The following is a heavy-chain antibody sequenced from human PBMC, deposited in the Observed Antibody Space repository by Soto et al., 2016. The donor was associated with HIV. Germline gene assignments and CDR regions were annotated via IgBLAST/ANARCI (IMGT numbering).Heavy chain of an antibody. CDR1: SDSTKNYY. J-gene: IGHJ4*02. CDR3: AAWAVSAPWAVSSTAAHLDY. D-gene: IGHD6-6*01. V-gene: IGHV4-59*12. CDR2: IYYSGNS. Sequence: QVQLQESGPGLVKPSETLSLTCNFSSDSTKNYYWNWVRQSPGKGLEWIGDIYYSGNSKYNPVLKSRITISLDTSKSQFSLKMNSMTTADTAVYYCAAWAVSAPWAVSSTAAHLDYWGQGILTHRLL.